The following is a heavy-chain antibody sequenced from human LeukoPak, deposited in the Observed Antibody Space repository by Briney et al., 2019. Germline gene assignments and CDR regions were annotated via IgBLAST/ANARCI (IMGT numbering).Heavy chain of an antibody. CDR1: GFTFSTYA. V-gene: IGHV3-23*01. Sequence: PGGSLRLSCAASGFTFSTYAMSWVRQAPGKGLEWVSAISGSGGSTYYVASVKGRFTISRDNSKNMLYLQMNSLRAEDTAVYYCAKDTPDPTLYSSTSSPDPYFDYWGQGTLVTVSS. D-gene: IGHD2-2*01. CDR3: AKDTPDPTLYSSTSSPDPYFDY. CDR2: ISGSGGST. J-gene: IGHJ4*02.